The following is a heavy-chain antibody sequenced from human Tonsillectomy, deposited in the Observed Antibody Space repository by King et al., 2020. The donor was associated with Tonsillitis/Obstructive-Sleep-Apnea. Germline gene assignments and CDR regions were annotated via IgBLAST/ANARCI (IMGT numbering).Heavy chain of an antibody. CDR2: ISYDGSNK. V-gene: IGHV3-30*04. CDR3: ARGDDFWSGYSRYYMDV. D-gene: IGHD3-3*01. Sequence: VQLVESGGGAVQPERSLRLSCAASGFTFSSYVMHWVRQAPGKGLEWVAVISYDGSNKYYADSVKGRFTISRDNSKNTLYLQMNSLRTEDTAVYYCARGDDFWSGYSRYYMDVWGKGTTVTVSS. J-gene: IGHJ6*03. CDR1: GFTFSSYV.